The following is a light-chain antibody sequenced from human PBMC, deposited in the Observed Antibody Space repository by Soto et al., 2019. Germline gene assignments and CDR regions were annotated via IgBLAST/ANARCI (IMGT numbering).Light chain of an antibody. Sequence: QSVLTQPPSASGSPGQSVTISCTGTSSDVGGYNYVSWYQQHPGKAPKLMIYEVSKRPSGVPDRFSGSKSCNTASLTVSGLQAEDEADYYCSSYAGQQQSVFGTGTKVTVL. CDR2: EVS. J-gene: IGLJ1*01. CDR3: SSYAGQQQSV. V-gene: IGLV2-8*01. CDR1: SSDVGGYNY.